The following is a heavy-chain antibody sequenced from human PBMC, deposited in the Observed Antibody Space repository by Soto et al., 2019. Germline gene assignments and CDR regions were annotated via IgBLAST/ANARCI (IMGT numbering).Heavy chain of an antibody. CDR1: GFTFSSYW. V-gene: IGHV3-7*05. CDR2: IKQDGSEK. J-gene: IGHJ6*02. D-gene: IGHD3-10*01. CDR3: ARASVTSAMVRGVTSFYYYGMDV. Sequence: GGSLRLSCAASGFTFSSYWMSWVRQAPGKGLEWVANIKQDGSEKYYVDSVKGRFTISRDNAKNSLYLQMNSLRAEDTAVYYCARASVTSAMVRGVTSFYYYGMDVWGQGTTVTVSS.